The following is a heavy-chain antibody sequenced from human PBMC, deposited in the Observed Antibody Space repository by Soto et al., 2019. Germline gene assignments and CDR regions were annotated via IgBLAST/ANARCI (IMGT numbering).Heavy chain of an antibody. D-gene: IGHD5-12*01. J-gene: IGHJ3*02. CDR2: ISSIISYI. Sequence: GGSLRLSCAASGFTFSSYSMNWVRQAPVNGLEFVSSISSIISYIYYADSVKGRFTISRYNAKNSLYLQMNSLRAYYTALYYCARIGGYETPHDAFDIWGQGTMVTVSS. CDR1: GFTFSSYS. CDR3: ARIGGYETPHDAFDI. V-gene: IGHV3-21*01.